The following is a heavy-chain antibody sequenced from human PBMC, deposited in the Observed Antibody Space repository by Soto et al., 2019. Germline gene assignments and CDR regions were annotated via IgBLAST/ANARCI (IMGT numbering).Heavy chain of an antibody. D-gene: IGHD4-17*01. Sequence: QVQLVQSGAEVKKPGASVKVSCKASGYTFTSYGTSWVRQAPGQGLEWMGWISAYNGNTNYAQQLQGRVTMTTDTSTSTAYRELRSLRSDDTAVYYCARVVYGDYVGWFDPWGQGTLVTVSS. J-gene: IGHJ5*02. CDR1: GYTFTSYG. CDR3: ARVVYGDYVGWFDP. V-gene: IGHV1-18*04. CDR2: ISAYNGNT.